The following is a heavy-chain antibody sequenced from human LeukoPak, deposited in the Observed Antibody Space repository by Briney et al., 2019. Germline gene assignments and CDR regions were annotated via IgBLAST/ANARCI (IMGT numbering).Heavy chain of an antibody. CDR1: GFTFSSYN. D-gene: IGHD6-19*01. J-gene: IGHJ4*02. CDR2: IQYDGSNK. Sequence: GGSLRLSCAASGFTFSSYNMNWVRQAPGKGLEWVAFIQYDGSNKYYADSVKGRFTISRDNSKNTLYLQMNSLRAEDTAVYYCAKVVSSGWNVFDYWGQGTLVTVSS. V-gene: IGHV3-30*02. CDR3: AKVVSSGWNVFDY.